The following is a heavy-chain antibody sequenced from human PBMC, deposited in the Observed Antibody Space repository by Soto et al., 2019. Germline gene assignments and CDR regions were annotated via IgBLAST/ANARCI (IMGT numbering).Heavy chain of an antibody. J-gene: IGHJ4*02. CDR1: GYTFTSYS. D-gene: IGHD6-19*01. CDR3: ARAVAVAADFDY. V-gene: IGHV1-3*01. Sequence: GASVKVSCKASGYTFTSYSMYWVRQAPGQRLEWMGWINAGNGNTKYSQKFQGRVTITRDTSASTAYMELSSLRSEDTAVYYCARAVAVAADFDYWGQGTLVTVSS. CDR2: INAGNGNT.